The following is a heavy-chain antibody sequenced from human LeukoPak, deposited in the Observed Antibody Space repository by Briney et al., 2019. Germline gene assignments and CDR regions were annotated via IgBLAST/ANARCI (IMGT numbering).Heavy chain of an antibody. J-gene: IGHJ5*02. CDR2: INPSGGST. CDR1: GYTFTSYY. D-gene: IGHD6-13*01. V-gene: IGHV1-46*01. CDR3: ATDSLPYSSSWYGWFDP. Sequence: ASVKVSCKASGYTFTSYYMHWVRQAPGQGLEWMGIINPSGGSTSYAQKFQGKVTMARDTSTSTVYMELSSLRSEDTAVYYCATDSLPYSSSWYGWFDPWGQGTLVTVSS.